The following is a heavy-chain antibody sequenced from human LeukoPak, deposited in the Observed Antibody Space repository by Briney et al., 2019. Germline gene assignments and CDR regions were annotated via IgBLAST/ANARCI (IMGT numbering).Heavy chain of an antibody. D-gene: IGHD3-10*01. CDR3: ASNGSGSYYFN. Sequence: SETLSLTCTVSGYSISSGYYWGWIRQPPGKGLEWIGSIYHSGSTYYNPSLKSRVTISVDTSKNQFSLKLSSVTAADTAVYYCASNGSGSYYFNWGQGTLVTVSS. V-gene: IGHV4-38-2*02. J-gene: IGHJ4*02. CDR1: GYSISSGYY. CDR2: IYHSGST.